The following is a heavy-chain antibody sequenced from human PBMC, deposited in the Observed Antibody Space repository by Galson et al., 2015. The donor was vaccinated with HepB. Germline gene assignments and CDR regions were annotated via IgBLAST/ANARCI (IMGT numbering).Heavy chain of an antibody. CDR2: ISGSGGST. J-gene: IGHJ4*02. CDR3: ARGTVAGGVDY. V-gene: IGHV3-23*01. D-gene: IGHD6-19*01. CDR1: GFTFSSYA. Sequence: SLRLSCAASGFTFSSYAMSWVRQAPGKGLEWVSAISGSGGSTYYADSVKGRFTISRDNSKNTLYLQMNSLRAGDTAVYYCARGTVAGGVDYWGQGTLVTVSS.